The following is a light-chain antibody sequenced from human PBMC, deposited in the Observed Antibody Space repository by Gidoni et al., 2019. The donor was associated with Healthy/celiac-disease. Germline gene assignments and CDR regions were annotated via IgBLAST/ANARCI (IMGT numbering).Light chain of an antibody. Sequence: ELVLAQSPATLSLSPGERATLSCRASQSVISYLAWYQQKPGQAPRLLIYDASNRATVIPARFSGSGSWTDFTLTISSLEPEDFAVYYCQQRSNWPLTFGGGTKVEIK. CDR1: QSVISY. V-gene: IGKV3-11*01. CDR3: QQRSNWPLT. J-gene: IGKJ4*01. CDR2: DAS.